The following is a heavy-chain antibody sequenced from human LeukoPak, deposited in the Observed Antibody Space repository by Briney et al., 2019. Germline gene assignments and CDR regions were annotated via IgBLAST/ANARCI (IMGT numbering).Heavy chain of an antibody. CDR1: GFTFSSSG. D-gene: IGHD2-2*01. CDR3: AKDYRRYCSSTSCQPFDY. Sequence: PGRSLRLSCAASGFTFSSSGMHWVREAPGKGLEWGAVISYEGSNKYYADSVKGRFTISRDNSKNTLYLQMNSLRAEDTAVYYCAKDYRRYCSSTSCQPFDYWGQGTLVTVSS. V-gene: IGHV3-30*18. J-gene: IGHJ4*02. CDR2: ISYEGSNK.